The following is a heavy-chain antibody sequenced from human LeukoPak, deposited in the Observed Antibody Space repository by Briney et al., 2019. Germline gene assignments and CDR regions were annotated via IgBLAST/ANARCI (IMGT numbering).Heavy chain of an antibody. D-gene: IGHD6-19*01. CDR3: ARAGIAVAVDY. CDR1: GFTVSSNS. V-gene: IGHV3-53*01. J-gene: IGHJ4*02. Sequence: PGGSLRLSCTVSGFTVSSNSMSWVRQAPGKGLEWVSFIYSDNTHYSDSVKGRFTISRDNSKNTLYLQMNSLRAEDTAVYYCARAGIAVAVDYWGQGTLVTVSS. CDR2: IYSDNT.